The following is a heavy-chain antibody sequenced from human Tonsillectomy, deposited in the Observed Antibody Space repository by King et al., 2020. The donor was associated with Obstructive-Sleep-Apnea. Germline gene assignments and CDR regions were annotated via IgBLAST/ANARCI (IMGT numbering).Heavy chain of an antibody. CDR1: GFTFSSYG. D-gene: IGHD6-19*01. J-gene: IGHJ4*02. Sequence: VQLVESGGGVVQPGRSLRISCEASGFTFSSYGMHWVRQAPGKGLEWVAVIWYDGSHKYYGDSVKGRFSISRDKSKNTLYLNMNGLRVEDTATYYCARDLLSVAGPAPPGNYWGQGTLVTIFS. CDR3: ARDLLSVAGPAPPGNY. V-gene: IGHV3-33*01. CDR2: IWYDGSHK.